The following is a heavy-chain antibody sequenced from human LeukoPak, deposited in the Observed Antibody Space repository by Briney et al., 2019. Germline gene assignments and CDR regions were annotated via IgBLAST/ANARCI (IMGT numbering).Heavy chain of an antibody. J-gene: IGHJ5*02. D-gene: IGHD3-3*01. CDR2: IYYSGST. V-gene: IGHV4-59*01. CDR3: AREITSFGVVIMVDWFDP. CDR1: GDSISEYY. Sequence: PSETLSLTCTVSGDSISEYYWSWIRQPPGKGLEWIGYIYYSGSTNYNPSLKSRVTISVDTSKNQFSLKLSSVTAADTAVYYCAREITSFGVVIMVDWFDPWGQGTLVTVSS.